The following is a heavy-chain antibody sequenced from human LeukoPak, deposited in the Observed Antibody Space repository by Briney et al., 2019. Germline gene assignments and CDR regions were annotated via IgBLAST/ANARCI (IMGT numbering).Heavy chain of an antibody. V-gene: IGHV4-39*01. J-gene: IGHJ4*02. CDR3: ARGSPYEH. Sequence: SETLSLTCTVSGGSISSSGYYWGWIRQPPGKGLEYIASISYSRNIYYNPSLKSRVTISVDTSKNQFSLKLSSVTAADTALYYCARGSPYEHWGQGTLVTVSS. CDR2: ISYSRNI. D-gene: IGHD3-3*01. CDR1: GGSISSSGYY.